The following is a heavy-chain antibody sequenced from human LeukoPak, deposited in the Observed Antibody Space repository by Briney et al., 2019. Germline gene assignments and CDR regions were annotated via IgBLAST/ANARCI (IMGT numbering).Heavy chain of an antibody. D-gene: IGHD6-13*01. V-gene: IGHV3-30*18. J-gene: IGHJ5*02. CDR1: GFTFSSYG. CDR2: ISYDGSNK. Sequence: GGSLRLSCAASGFTFSSYGMHWVRQAPGKGLEWVAVISYDGSNKYYADSVKGRFTISRDNSKNTLYLQTNSLRAEDTAVYYCAKGLGSSWINWFDPWGQGTLVTVSS. CDR3: AKGLGSSWINWFDP.